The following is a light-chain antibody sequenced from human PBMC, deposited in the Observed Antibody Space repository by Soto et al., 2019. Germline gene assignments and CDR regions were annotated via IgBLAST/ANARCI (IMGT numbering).Light chain of an antibody. J-gene: IGLJ1*01. V-gene: IGLV2-14*01. Sequence: QSALTQHASVSGSPGQSITISCTGTSSDVGGYNYVSWYQQHPGKAPKLMIYEVSNRPSGVSNRSSGSKSGNTASLTISGLQAEDEADYYCSSYTSSTFYVFGTGTKVTVL. CDR1: SSDVGGYNY. CDR3: SSYTSSTFYV. CDR2: EVS.